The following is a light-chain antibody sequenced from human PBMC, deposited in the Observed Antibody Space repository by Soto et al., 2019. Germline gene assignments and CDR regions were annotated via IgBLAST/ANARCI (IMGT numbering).Light chain of an antibody. CDR3: QQYNSSPYT. V-gene: IGKV1-5*03. Sequence: DIQRTQSPSTLSASVGDRVTITGRASQSISIWLAWYQQKPGKAPKLLIYKASSLESGAPSRFSGSGSGTEFTLTISSLQPDDFATYYCQQYNSSPYTFGQGPQLQIK. CDR2: KAS. J-gene: IGKJ2*01. CDR1: QSISIW.